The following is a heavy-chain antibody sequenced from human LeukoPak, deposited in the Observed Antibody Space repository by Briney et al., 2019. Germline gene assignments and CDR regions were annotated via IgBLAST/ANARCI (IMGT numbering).Heavy chain of an antibody. J-gene: IGHJ3*02. CDR2: IYYSGST. Sequence: PSETLSLTCTVSGGSISNYYWSWIRQPPGKGLEWIGYIYYSGSTYYNPSLKSRVTISVDTSKNQFSLKLSSVTAADTAVYYCARGGSGKSQDDAFDIWGQGTMVTVSS. D-gene: IGHD3-10*01. CDR1: GGSISNYY. CDR3: ARGGSGKSQDDAFDI. V-gene: IGHV4-59*04.